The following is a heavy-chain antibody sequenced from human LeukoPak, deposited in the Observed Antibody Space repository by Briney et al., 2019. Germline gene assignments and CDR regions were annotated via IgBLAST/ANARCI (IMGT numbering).Heavy chain of an antibody. CDR3: ARDPYYYGSGSYGWFDP. V-gene: IGHV4-59*01. CDR1: DGSIGNYY. D-gene: IGHD3-10*01. CDR2: IYYSGST. Sequence: SEILSLTCTVPDGSIGNYYRSWIRQPPWKGLEWIGYIYYSGSTKYNPSLKSRVTISLDMSKNQFSLKLSSVTAADTAVYYCARDPYYYGSGSYGWFDPWGQGTLVTVSS. J-gene: IGHJ5*02.